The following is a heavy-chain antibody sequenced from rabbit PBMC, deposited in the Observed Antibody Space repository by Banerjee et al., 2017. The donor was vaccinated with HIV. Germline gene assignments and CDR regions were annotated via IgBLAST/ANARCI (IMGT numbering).Heavy chain of an antibody. Sequence: QLVESGGGLVQPGGSLKLSCKASGFDFSNYYMSWVRQAPGKGLEWIGYIDPVFGSAYYASWVNGRFSISSENTQNTVSLQLNSLTAADTASYFCARGGGLWGPGTLVTVS. CDR3: ARGGGL. CDR2: IDPVFGSA. J-gene: IGHJ6*01. CDR1: GFDFSNYY. V-gene: IGHV1S7*01.